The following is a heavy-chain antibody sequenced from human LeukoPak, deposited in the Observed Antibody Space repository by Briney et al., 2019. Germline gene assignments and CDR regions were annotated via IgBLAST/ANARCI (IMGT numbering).Heavy chain of an antibody. CDR2: ISSSSTYI. CDR3: ARGEHKATITGLDS. V-gene: IGHV3-11*06. J-gene: IGHJ4*02. D-gene: IGHD5-24*01. CDR1: GFTFSDSY. Sequence: GGSLRVSCVAPGFTFSDSYMSWVRPAPGEGLEWGSDISSSSTYIYYADSVKGRFTISRDNAENSVYLQMNGLRAEDTAVYFCARGEHKATITGLDSWGQGTLVTVSS.